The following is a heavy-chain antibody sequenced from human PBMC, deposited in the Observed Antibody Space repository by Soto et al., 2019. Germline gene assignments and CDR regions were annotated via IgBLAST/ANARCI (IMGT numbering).Heavy chain of an antibody. CDR3: ARNPRSSSWWDNWFDP. Sequence: SETLSLTCAVSGYSISSSNWWGWIRQPPGKGLEWIGYIYYSGSTYYNPSLKSRVTMSVDTSKNQFSLKLSSVTAVDTAVYYCARNPRSSSWWDNWFDPWGQGTLVTVSS. CDR1: GYSISSSNW. V-gene: IGHV4-28*01. D-gene: IGHD6-13*01. CDR2: IYYSGST. J-gene: IGHJ5*02.